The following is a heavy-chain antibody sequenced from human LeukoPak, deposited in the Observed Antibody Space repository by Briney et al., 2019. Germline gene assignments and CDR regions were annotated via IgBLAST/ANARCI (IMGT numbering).Heavy chain of an antibody. CDR3: ARHPLKAYVSDWFDP. Sequence: NASETLSLTCTVSGGSISSRSYYWGWLRQPPGKGLEWIASTFYSGSTYHNPSLKSRVTISVDTSKSQFSLKLSSVTAADTAVYFCARHPLKAYVSDWFDPWGQGTLVTVSS. CDR2: TFYSGST. V-gene: IGHV4-39*01. D-gene: IGHD3-10*02. CDR1: GGSISSRSYY. J-gene: IGHJ5*02.